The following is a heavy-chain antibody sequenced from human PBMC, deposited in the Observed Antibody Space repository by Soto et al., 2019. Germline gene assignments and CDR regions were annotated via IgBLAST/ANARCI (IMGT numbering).Heavy chain of an antibody. CDR3: ARAPTFYSNSDY. D-gene: IGHD4-4*01. Sequence: GGPVKVSCKASGGTFSSYTISWVRQAPGQGLEWMGRIIPILGIANYAQKFQGRVTITADKSTSTAYMELSSLRSEDTAVYYCARAPTFYSNSDYWGQGTLVTVS. J-gene: IGHJ4*02. CDR1: GGTFSSYT. CDR2: IIPILGIA. V-gene: IGHV1-69*02.